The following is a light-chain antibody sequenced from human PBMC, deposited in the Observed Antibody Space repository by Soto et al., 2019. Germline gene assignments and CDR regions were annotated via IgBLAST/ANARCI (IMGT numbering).Light chain of an antibody. CDR3: QQYNSYSWT. Sequence: DIQMTQSPSSVSASVGDRVTITCRASQGVSTWLAWYQQKPGKAPKLLIYDASTLESGVPSRFSGSGSGTEFTLTISSLQPDDFATYYCQQYNSYSWTFGQGTKVDIK. J-gene: IGKJ1*01. CDR2: DAS. V-gene: IGKV1-5*01. CDR1: QGVSTW.